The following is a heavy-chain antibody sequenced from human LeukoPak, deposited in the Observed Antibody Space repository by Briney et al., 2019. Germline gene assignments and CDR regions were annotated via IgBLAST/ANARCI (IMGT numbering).Heavy chain of an antibody. Sequence: SETLSLTCTVSGGSISSGGYYWTWIRQHPGQGLEWIGYIYYSGSTYYNPSLKSRVTISVDTSRNQVSLRLTSVTAADTAVYYCARGLYYTFWSGSYTEDRFLNYWGQGTLVTVSS. CDR2: IYYSGST. CDR1: GGSISSGGYY. J-gene: IGHJ4*02. V-gene: IGHV4-31*03. D-gene: IGHD3-3*01. CDR3: ARGLYYTFWSGSYTEDRFLNY.